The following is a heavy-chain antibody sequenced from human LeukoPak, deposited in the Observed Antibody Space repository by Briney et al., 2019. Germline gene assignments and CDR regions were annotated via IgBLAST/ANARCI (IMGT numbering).Heavy chain of an antibody. CDR1: GGSFSGYY. Sequence: SETLSLTCAVYGGSFSGYYWSWIRQPPGKGLEWIGEINHSGSTNYNPSLKSRVTISVDTSKNQFSLKLSSVTAADTAVYYCARGSWTWKRGPYVPYWGQGTLVTVSS. CDR2: INHSGST. D-gene: IGHD3-10*02. V-gene: IGHV4-34*01. CDR3: ARGSWTWKRGPYVPY. J-gene: IGHJ4*02.